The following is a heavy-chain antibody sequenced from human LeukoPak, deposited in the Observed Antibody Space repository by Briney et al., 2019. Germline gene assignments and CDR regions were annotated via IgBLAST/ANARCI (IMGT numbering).Heavy chain of an antibody. V-gene: IGHV3-53*01. CDR1: GFTVSSNY. J-gene: IGHJ4*02. D-gene: IGHD5-24*01. Sequence: GGSLRLSCVASGFTVSSNYMSWVRQAPGKGLEWVSVIYSDGSTYYADSVKGRFTISRDNSKNTLYLQMNSLRAEDTAVYYCARDRRRDGYNNWGQGTLVTVSS. CDR2: IYSDGST. CDR3: ARDRRRDGYNN.